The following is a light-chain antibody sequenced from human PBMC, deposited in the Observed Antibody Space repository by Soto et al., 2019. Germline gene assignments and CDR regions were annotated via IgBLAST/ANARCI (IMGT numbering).Light chain of an antibody. Sequence: DIRMTQSPSSVSASLGDRVTITCRASQYIGTSLAWYQQRPGEAPKLRIYGAYRLHVGVPSRFTASVSGTDFNLTITSLQHVGFGVYFGQQTHVLSRTFGLGAKVHIK. J-gene: IGKJ1*01. CDR1: QYIGTS. V-gene: IGKV1-12*01. CDR3: QQTHVLSRT. CDR2: GAY.